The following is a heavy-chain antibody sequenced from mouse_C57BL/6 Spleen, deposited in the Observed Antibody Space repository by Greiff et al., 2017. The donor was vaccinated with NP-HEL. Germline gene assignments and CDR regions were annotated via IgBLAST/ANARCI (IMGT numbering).Heavy chain of an antibody. CDR3: ARKDYYGEGY. J-gene: IGHJ2*01. Sequence: EVQLQQSGPELVKPGASVKISCKASGYTFTDYYMNWVKQSHGKSLEWIGDINPNNGGTSYNQKFKGKATLTVDKSSSTAYMELRSLTSEDSAVYYCARKDYYGEGYWGQGTTLTVSS. CDR1: GYTFTDYY. D-gene: IGHD1-1*01. CDR2: INPNNGGT. V-gene: IGHV1-26*01.